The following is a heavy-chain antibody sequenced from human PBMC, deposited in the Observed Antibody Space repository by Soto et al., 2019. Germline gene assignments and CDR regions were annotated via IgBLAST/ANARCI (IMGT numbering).Heavy chain of an antibody. V-gene: IGHV3-30*18. CDR3: AKEKNEYYFDY. CDR2: ISYDGSNK. CDR1: GFTFSSYG. D-gene: IGHD1-1*01. Sequence: QVQLVESGGGVVQPGRSLRLSCAASGFTFSSYGMHWVRQAPGKGLEWVAVISYDGSNKYYADSVKGRFTISRDNSKNTLYLQMNSLRAEDTAVYYCAKEKNEYYFDYWGQGTLVTVSS. J-gene: IGHJ4*02.